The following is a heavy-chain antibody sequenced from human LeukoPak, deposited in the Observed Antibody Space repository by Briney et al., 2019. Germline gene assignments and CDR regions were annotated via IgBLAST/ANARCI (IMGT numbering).Heavy chain of an antibody. J-gene: IGHJ5*02. CDR3: ARVLRGSWSEDPNWFDP. Sequence: SETLSLTCTVSGGSISSYYWSWIRQPPGKGLEWIGYIYYSGSTNYNPSLKSRVTIPVDTSKNQFSLKLSSVTAADTAVYYCARVLRGSWSEDPNWFDPWGQGTLVTVSS. D-gene: IGHD1-26*01. CDR1: GGSISSYY. CDR2: IYYSGST. V-gene: IGHV4-59*01.